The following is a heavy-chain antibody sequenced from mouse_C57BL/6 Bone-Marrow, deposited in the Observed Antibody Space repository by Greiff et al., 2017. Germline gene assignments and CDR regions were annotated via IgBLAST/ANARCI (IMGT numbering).Heavy chain of an antibody. Sequence: QVTLKVSGPGLLQSSQTLSLTCSFSGFSLSTSGMGVSWSRQPSGKGLEWLAHFYWDDDKRYNPSLKSRLTISKDTSRNQTFLKITSVDTADTATCDCARREGYFYAMDYRGQGTSVTVSS. V-gene: IGHV8-12*01. D-gene: IGHD2-3*01. J-gene: IGHJ4*01. CDR2: FYWDDDK. CDR3: ARREGYFYAMDY. CDR1: GFSLSTSGMG.